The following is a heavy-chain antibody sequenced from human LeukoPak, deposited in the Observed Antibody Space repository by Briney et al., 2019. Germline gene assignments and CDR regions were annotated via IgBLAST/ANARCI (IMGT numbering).Heavy chain of an antibody. J-gene: IGHJ3*02. Sequence: CXXSGFTFSDYYMRWIRQAPGKGLEGVACISSSGSSIYYADSVKGRFTIARENGKESVYMERKSLRGEDTAVYYSAXXXRXXWXXEXXGAFDIWGQGTMVTVSS. CDR3: AXXXRXXWXXEXXGAFDI. V-gene: IGHV3-11*04. CDR1: GFTFSDYY. CDR2: ISSSGSSI.